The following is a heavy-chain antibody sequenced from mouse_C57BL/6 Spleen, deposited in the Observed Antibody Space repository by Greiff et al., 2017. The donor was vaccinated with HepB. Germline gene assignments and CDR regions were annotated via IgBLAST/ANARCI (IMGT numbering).Heavy chain of an antibody. CDR1: GYTFTSYW. Sequence: QVQLQQSGAELVRPGSSVKLSCKASGYTFTSYWMHWVKQRPIQGLEWIGNIDPSDSETHYNQKFKDKATLTVDKSSSTAYMQLSSLTSEDSAVYYCARNRGYLDYWGQGTTLTVSS. CDR3: ARNRGYLDY. CDR2: IDPSDSET. V-gene: IGHV1-52*01. J-gene: IGHJ2*01.